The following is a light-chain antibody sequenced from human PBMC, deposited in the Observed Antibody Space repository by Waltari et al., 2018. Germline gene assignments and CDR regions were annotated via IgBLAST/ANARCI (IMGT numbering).Light chain of an antibody. J-gene: IGKJ2*01. V-gene: IGKV3-11*01. CDR3: QQRSNWPRT. CDR1: QSVSTY. Sequence: EILLTQSPATLSLSPGERATISCRASQSVSTYLVWYQQKPGQAPRLLIYDASNRATGIPARFSGSGSGTDFTLTISGLEPEDSAVYYCQQRSNWPRTFGQGTNLEIK. CDR2: DAS.